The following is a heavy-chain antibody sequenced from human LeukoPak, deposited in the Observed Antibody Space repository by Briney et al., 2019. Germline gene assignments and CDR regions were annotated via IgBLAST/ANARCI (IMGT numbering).Heavy chain of an antibody. CDR1: GGSISSYY. D-gene: IGHD3-3*01. J-gene: IGHJ6*02. V-gene: IGHV4-59*01. CDR2: ISYSGST. Sequence: SETLSLTCTVSGGSISSYYWSWIRQPPGKGLEWIGYISYSGSTNYNPSLKSRVTVSVDTSKNQFSLKLNSVTAADTAVYYCAREHYDFYGMDVWGQGTKVTVSS. CDR3: AREHYDFYGMDV.